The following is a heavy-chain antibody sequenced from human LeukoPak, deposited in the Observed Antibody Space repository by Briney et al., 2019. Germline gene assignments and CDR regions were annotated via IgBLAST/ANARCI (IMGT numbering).Heavy chain of an antibody. CDR2: ISGSGGST. CDR3: ANPTDTYGSGGY. CDR1: GFTFSSYA. Sequence: PGGSLRLSCAASGFTFSSYAMSWVRQAPGKGLEWVSAISGSGGSTYYADSVKGRFTISRDNSKSTLYLQMNSLRAEDTAVYYCANPTDTYGSGGYWGQGTLVTVSS. J-gene: IGHJ4*02. V-gene: IGHV3-23*01. D-gene: IGHD3-10*01.